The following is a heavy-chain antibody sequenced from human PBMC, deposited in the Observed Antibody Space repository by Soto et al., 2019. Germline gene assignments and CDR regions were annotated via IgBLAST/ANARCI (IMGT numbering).Heavy chain of an antibody. D-gene: IGHD4-17*01. V-gene: IGHV1-8*02. CDR3: FYGDSSDP. CDR2: INPNSGNT. Sequence: ASVKVSCKASGGTFSSYAISWVRQAPGQGLEWMGWINPNSGNTGYAQKFQGRVTMTRNNSISTAYMELSSLRSEDTAVYYCFYGDSSDPWGQGTLVTVSS. J-gene: IGHJ5*02. CDR1: GGTFSSYA.